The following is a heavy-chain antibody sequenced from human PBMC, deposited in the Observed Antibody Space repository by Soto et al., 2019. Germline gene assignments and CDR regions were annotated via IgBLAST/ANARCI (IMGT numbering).Heavy chain of an antibody. J-gene: IGHJ4*02. CDR3: AKVGLELLEAAIDY. V-gene: IGHV3-30*18. CDR1: GFTFSSYG. Sequence: GGSLRLSCAASGFTFSSYGMHWVRQAPGKGLEWVAVISYDGSNKYYADSVKGRFTISRDNSKNTLYLQMNSLRAEDTAVYYCAKVGLELLEAAIDYWGQGTLVTVSS. CDR2: ISYDGSNK. D-gene: IGHD1-7*01.